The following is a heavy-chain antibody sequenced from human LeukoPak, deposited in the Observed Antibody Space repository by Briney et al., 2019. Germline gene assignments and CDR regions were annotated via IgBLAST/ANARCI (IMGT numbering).Heavy chain of an antibody. CDR2: IYHSGTG. J-gene: IGHJ4*02. Sequence: SETLSLTCSVSGYSISSGYYWGWIRQPPGKGLEWIGSIYHSGTGYYNPSLKSRVTMSVDTSKNQFSLKVTSVTAADTAVYYCARGGSSGWYPVGYWGQGTLVTVYS. CDR1: GYSISSGYY. V-gene: IGHV4-38-2*02. CDR3: ARGGSSGWYPVGY. D-gene: IGHD6-19*01.